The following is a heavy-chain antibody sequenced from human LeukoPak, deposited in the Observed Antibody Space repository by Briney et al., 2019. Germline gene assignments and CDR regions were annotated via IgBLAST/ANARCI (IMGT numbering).Heavy chain of an antibody. CDR1: GYTFTSYD. V-gene: IGHV1-8*01. Sequence: ASAKVSCKASGYTFTSYDINWVRQATGQGLEWMGWMNPNSGNTGYAQKFQGRVTMTRNTSISTAYMELSSLRSEDTAVYYCARGRGVVRGAHFDYWGQGTLVTVSS. J-gene: IGHJ4*02. D-gene: IGHD3-10*01. CDR2: MNPNSGNT. CDR3: ARGRGVVRGAHFDY.